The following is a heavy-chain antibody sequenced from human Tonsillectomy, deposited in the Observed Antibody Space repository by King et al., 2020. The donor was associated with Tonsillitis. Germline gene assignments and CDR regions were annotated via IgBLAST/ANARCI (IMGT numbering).Heavy chain of an antibody. CDR2: IDWDDDK. CDR1: GFSFTTYGVS. Sequence: VTLKESGPALVKPTQTLTLTCTFYGFSFTTYGVSVGWIRQPPGKSLEWLARIDWDDDKYHKTSLNTRLTVSKDTSKNQVVLTMTNMDPVDTATYYCARRALAGTYFEYWGQGIMVTVSS. V-gene: IGHV2-70*11. CDR3: ARRALAGTYFEY. J-gene: IGHJ4*01. D-gene: IGHD2-15*01.